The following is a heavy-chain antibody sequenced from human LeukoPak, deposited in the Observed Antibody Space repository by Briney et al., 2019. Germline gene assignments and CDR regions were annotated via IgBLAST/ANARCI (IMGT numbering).Heavy chain of an antibody. D-gene: IGHD3-3*01. V-gene: IGHV1-46*01. CDR2: INPSGSST. J-gene: IGHJ4*02. Sequence: GASVKVSCKASGYTFTSHYMHWVRQAPGQGLEWMGLINPSGSSTLYAQKFQGRVTMTRDMSTTTDYMELSSLRSDDTAVYYCARALTYDFWSGYYRDYFDYWGQGTLVTVSS. CDR1: GYTFTSHY. CDR3: ARALTYDFWSGYYRDYFDY.